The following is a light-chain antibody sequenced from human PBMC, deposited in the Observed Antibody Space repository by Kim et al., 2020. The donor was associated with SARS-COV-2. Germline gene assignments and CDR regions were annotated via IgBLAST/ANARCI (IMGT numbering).Light chain of an antibody. V-gene: IGLV2-14*03. Sequence: SIPHSRTVANSAVGGYNYVSWYQQHPGKAPTLMIYDVSNRPSGVSNRFSGSKSGNTASLTISGLQAEDEADYYCSSYTSSSTPYVFGTGTKVTVL. J-gene: IGLJ1*01. CDR2: DVS. CDR3: SSYTSSSTPYV. CDR1: NSAVGGYNY.